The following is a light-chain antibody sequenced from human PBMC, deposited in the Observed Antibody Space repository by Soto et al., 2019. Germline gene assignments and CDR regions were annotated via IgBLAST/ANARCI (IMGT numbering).Light chain of an antibody. J-gene: IGLJ1*01. CDR3: QVWDSNGGHNYV. V-gene: IGLV3-21*02. CDR2: DGS. CDR1: NIGIYS. Sequence: SYELTQPPSVSVAPGQTARITCGGNNIGIYSVHWYQQRPGQAPVLVVYDGSDRPSGIPERFSGPNSGHTATLTIGRVEAADEAEYYCQVWDSNGGHNYVFGDGTKVTV.